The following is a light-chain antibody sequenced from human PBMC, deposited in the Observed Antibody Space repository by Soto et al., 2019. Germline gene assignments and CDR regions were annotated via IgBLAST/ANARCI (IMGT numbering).Light chain of an antibody. V-gene: IGKV3-20*01. J-gene: IGKJ1*01. CDR3: QQYGSSPET. CDR2: DAS. CDR1: HSVSSSY. Sequence: EIVLTQSPGTLSLSPGERATLSCRASHSVSSSYLAWYQQKPGQAPRLLIYDASNRATGIPARFSGSGSGTDFTLTISRLEPEDFAVYYCQQYGSSPETFGQGTKVDIK.